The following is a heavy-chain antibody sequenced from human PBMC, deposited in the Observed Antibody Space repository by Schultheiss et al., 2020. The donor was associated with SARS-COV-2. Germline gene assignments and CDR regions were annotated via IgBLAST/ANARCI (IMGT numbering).Heavy chain of an antibody. J-gene: IGHJ4*02. CDR1: GFTFSDYS. D-gene: IGHD5-18*01. CDR3: ARVQSSYGYTAY. CDR2: ISYDGSNK. V-gene: IGHV3-30*03. Sequence: GGSLRLSCAASGFTFSDYSMNWVRQAPGKGLEWVAVISYDGSNKYYADSVKCRFTISRDNSKNTLYLQMNSLRAEDTAVYYCARVQSSYGYTAYWGQGTLVTVSS.